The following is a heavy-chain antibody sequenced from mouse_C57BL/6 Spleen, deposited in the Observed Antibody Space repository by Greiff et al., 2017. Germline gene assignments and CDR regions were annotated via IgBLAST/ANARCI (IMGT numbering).Heavy chain of an antibody. CDR3: ARSPHYYGSSYWYFDF. Sequence: QVQLKESDAELVKPGASVKISCKVSGYTFTDHTIHWMKQRPEQGLEWIGYIYPRDGSTKYNEKLKGKATLTSDKSSSTAYMQLNSLTSEDSAVYFCARSPHYYGSSYWYFDFWGTGTTVTVSS. J-gene: IGHJ1*03. CDR2: IYPRDGST. CDR1: GYTFTDHT. V-gene: IGHV1-78*01. D-gene: IGHD1-1*01.